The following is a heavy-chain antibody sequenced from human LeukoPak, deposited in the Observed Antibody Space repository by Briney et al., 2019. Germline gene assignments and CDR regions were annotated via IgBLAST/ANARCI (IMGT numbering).Heavy chain of an antibody. D-gene: IGHD1-1*01. CDR2: IPYDGSNK. V-gene: IGHV3-30*03. CDR1: GFTFSSYG. J-gene: IGHJ6*04. CDR3: ARAPKTGTTRKLPLTV. Sequence: PGGSLRLSCAAPGFTFSSYGMHWVRQAPGKGLEWVAVIPYDGSNKYYADSVKGRFTISRDNSKNTLYLQMNSLRAEDTAVYYCARAPKTGTTRKLPLTVWGKGTTVTVSS.